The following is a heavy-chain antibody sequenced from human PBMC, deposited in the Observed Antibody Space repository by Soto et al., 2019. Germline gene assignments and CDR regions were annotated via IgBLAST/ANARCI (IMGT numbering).Heavy chain of an antibody. V-gene: IGHV3-30*18. D-gene: IGHD4-17*01. CDR2: ISYDGSNK. J-gene: IGHJ4*02. CDR3: AKDPMTTVTTSVTDFDY. Sequence: GGSLRLSCAASGFTFSSYGMHWVRQAPGKGLEWVAVISYDGSNKYYADSVKGRFTISRDNSKNTLYLQMNSLRAEDTAVYYCAKDPMTTVTTSVTDFDYWAQGTLVTVSS. CDR1: GFTFSSYG.